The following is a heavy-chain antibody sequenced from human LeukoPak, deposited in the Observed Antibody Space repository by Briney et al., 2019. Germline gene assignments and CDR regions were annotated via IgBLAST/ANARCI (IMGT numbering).Heavy chain of an antibody. D-gene: IGHD4-23*01. J-gene: IGHJ5*02. CDR1: GGSISSYY. CDR3: ARDVTVVTPGWFDP. CDR2: IYTSGST. V-gene: IGHV4-4*07. Sequence: PSETLSLTCTVSGGSISSYYWSWIRQPAGKGREWIGRIYTSGSTNYNPSLKSRVTMSVDTSKNQFSLKLSSVTAADTAVYYCARDVTVVTPGWFDPWGQGTLVTVSS.